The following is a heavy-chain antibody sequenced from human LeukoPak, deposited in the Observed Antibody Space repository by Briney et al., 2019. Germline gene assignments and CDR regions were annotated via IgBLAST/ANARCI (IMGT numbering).Heavy chain of an antibody. D-gene: IGHD5-12*01. Sequence: PSETLSLTCTVPGGSISSYYWSWIRQPPGKGLEWIGYIYYSGNTNYNPSLKSRVTISIDTSKNQLSLKPSSVIAADTAVYYCARGSGVANWFDPWGQGILVTVPS. CDR1: GGSISSYY. CDR3: ARGSGVANWFDP. CDR2: IYYSGNT. V-gene: IGHV4-59*01. J-gene: IGHJ5*02.